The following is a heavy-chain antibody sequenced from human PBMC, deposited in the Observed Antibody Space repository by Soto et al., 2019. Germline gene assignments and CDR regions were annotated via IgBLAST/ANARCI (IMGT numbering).Heavy chain of an antibody. CDR3: ARDGDGYNSLNSFDY. D-gene: IGHD5-12*01. CDR1: GFTFSSYA. V-gene: IGHV3-30*04. J-gene: IGHJ4*02. Sequence: GGSLRLSCAASGFTFSSYAMHWVRQAPGKGLEWVAVISYEESNKYYADSVKGRFTISRDNSKNTLYLQMNSLRAEDTAVYYCARDGDGYNSLNSFDYWGQGTLVTVSS. CDR2: ISYEESNK.